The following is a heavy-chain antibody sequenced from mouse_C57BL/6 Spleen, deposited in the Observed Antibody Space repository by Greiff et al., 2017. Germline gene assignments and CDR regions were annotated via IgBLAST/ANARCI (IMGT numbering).Heavy chain of an antibody. V-gene: IGHV14-2*01. CDR1: GFNIKDYY. J-gene: IGHJ4*01. CDR2: IDPEDGET. D-gene: IGHD2-10*02. Sequence: VQLKESGAELVKPGASVKLSCTASGFNIKDYYMHWVKQRTEQGLEWIGRIDPEDGETKYAPKFQGKATITADTSSNTAYLQLSSLTSEDTAVYYCAVYGNPNYYAMDYWGQGTSGTVSS. CDR3: AVYGNPNYYAMDY.